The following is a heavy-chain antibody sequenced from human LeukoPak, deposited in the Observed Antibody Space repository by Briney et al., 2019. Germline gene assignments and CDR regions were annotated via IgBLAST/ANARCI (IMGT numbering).Heavy chain of an antibody. CDR3: ARDRSIAAAGYYFDY. CDR1: GGSISSGGYY. CDR2: IYYSGIT. D-gene: IGHD6-13*01. V-gene: IGHV4-31*11. Sequence: SETLSLTCAVSGGSISSGGYYWSWIRQHPGKGLEWIGYIYYSGITYYNPSLKSRVTISIDTSKSQFSLKLNSVTAADTAVYYCARDRSIAAAGYYFDYWGQGTLVTVSS. J-gene: IGHJ4*02.